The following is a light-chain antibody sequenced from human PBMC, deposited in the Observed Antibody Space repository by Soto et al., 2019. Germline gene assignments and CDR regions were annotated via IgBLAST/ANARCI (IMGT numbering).Light chain of an antibody. J-gene: IGLJ2*01. V-gene: IGLV1-44*01. CDR1: RSNIGTYT. CDR2: RNH. CDR3: AAWDDSLRAVV. Sequence: PVLTQSPSASGTPGQRVTISCSGSRSNIGTYTVNWYQQLPGTAPTLLIYRNHQRPSGVPDRFSGSKSGTSASLAISGPQSEDEADYYCAAWDDSLRAVVFGGGTKLTVL.